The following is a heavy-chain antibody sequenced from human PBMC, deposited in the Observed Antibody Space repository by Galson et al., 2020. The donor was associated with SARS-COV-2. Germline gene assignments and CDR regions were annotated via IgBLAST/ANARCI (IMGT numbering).Heavy chain of an antibody. CDR1: GGSISSSNW. J-gene: IGHJ6*02. D-gene: IGHD3-3*01. CDR3: ARVGFWSGYSYYYGMDV. V-gene: IGHV4-4*02. CDR2: IYHSGST. Sequence: SETLSLTCAVSGGSISSSNWWSWVRQPPGKGLEWIGEIYHSGSTNYNPSLKRRVTISVDKSKNQFSLKLSSVTAADTAVYYCARVGFWSGYSYYYGMDVWGQGTTVTVSS.